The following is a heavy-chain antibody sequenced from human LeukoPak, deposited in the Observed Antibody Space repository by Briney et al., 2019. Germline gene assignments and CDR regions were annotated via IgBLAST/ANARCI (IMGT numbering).Heavy chain of an antibody. V-gene: IGHV1-69*13. CDR3: ARILTGYAFDY. D-gene: IGHD3-9*01. CDR1: GGTFSSYA. CDR2: IIPIFGTA. Sequence: ASVKVSCKASGGTFSSYAISWVRQAPGQGLEWMGGIIPIFGTANYAQEFQGRVTITADESTSTAYMELSSLRSEDTAVYYCARILTGYAFDYWGQGTLVTVSS. J-gene: IGHJ4*02.